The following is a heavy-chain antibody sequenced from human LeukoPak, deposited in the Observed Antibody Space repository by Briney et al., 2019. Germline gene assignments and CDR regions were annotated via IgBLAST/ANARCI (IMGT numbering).Heavy chain of an antibody. D-gene: IGHD1-26*01. CDR1: GFTVSSNY. CDR2: IYSGGST. J-gene: IGHJ4*02. CDR3: ARGPLSRYSGSYYDY. Sequence: GGSLRLSCAASGFTVSSNYMSWVRQAPGKGLEWVSVIYSGGSTYYADSVKGRFTISRDNSKNTLYLQMNSLRAEDTAVYYCARGPLSRYSGSYYDYWGQGTLVTVSS. V-gene: IGHV3-53*01.